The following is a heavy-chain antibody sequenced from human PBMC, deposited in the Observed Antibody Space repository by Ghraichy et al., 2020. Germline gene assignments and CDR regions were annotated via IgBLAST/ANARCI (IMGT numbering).Heavy chain of an antibody. CDR2: IIPIFGTA. D-gene: IGHD3-22*01. CDR3: ARDGGVITDPSYYYYYGMDV. J-gene: IGHJ6*02. CDR1: GGTFSSYA. V-gene: IGHV1-69*13. Sequence: SVKVSCKASGGTFSSYAISWVRQAPGQGLEWMGGIIPIFGTANYAQKFQGRVTITADESTSTAYMELSSLRSEDTAVYYCARDGGVITDPSYYYYYGMDVWGQGTTVTVSS.